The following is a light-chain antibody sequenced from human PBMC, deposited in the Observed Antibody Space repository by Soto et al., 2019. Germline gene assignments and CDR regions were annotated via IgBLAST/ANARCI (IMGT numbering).Light chain of an antibody. CDR3: AVWDDGLSGWV. CDR1: SSNIGNNF. V-gene: IGLV1-47*02. J-gene: IGLJ3*02. CDR2: ANT. Sequence: QSVLTQPPSASGTPGQSVTLSCSGSSSNIGNNFVFWYHQVPGTAPVLLIYANTQRSSGVPDRVSGSKSGTSASLAISGLRDDDEGDYYCAVWDDGLSGWVLGGGTKLTVL.